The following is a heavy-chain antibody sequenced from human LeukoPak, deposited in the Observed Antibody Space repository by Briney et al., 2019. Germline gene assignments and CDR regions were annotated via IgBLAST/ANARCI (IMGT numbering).Heavy chain of an antibody. D-gene: IGHD3-10*01. V-gene: IGHV3-21*01. CDR2: ISSSSSYI. CDR1: GFTFSSYS. Sequence: GGSLRLSCAASGFTFSSYSMNWVRQAPGKGLEWVSSISSSSSYIYYADSVKGRFTISRDNAKNSLYLQMNSLRAEDTAVYYCARSTSPRIRLRGVTFFSPFDYWGQGTLVTVSS. CDR3: ARSTSPRIRLRGVTFFSPFDY. J-gene: IGHJ4*02.